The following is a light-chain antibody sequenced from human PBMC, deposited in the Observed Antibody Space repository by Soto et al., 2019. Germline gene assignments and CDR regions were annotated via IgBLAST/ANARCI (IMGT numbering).Light chain of an antibody. Sequence: EIVMTQSPVTLSMSPGERATLSCRASQSVRTNVAWFQHKPGQPPRLLMYGASTWASGIPVRFRGSGSGTDFTLTISSLQSEDFANYYCQQYNSWTWTFGPGTKVDI. CDR1: QSVRTN. V-gene: IGKV3-15*01. CDR3: QQYNSWTWT. CDR2: GAS. J-gene: IGKJ1*01.